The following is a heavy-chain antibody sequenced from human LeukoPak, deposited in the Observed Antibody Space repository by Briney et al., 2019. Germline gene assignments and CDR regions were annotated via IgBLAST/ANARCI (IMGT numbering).Heavy chain of an antibody. V-gene: IGHV4-39*01. D-gene: IGHD3-22*01. Sequence: PSETLSLTCTVSGGSISSSSYYWGWIRQPPGKGLEWIGNIYYSGRTYYNPSLKSRVTISVDTSKNQFSLKLSSVTATDTAVYYCARGVPMIVVVIHDWYFDLWGRGTLVTVSS. CDR3: ARGVPMIVVVIHDWYFDL. J-gene: IGHJ2*01. CDR2: IYYSGRT. CDR1: GGSISSSSYY.